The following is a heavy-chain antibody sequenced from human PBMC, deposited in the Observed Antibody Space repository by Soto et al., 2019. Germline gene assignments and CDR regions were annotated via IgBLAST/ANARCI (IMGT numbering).Heavy chain of an antibody. CDR1: GFTFSNAW. Sequence: EVQLVESGGGLVKPGGSLRLSCAASGFTFSNAWMSWVRQAPGKGLEWVGRIKSKTDGGTTDYAAPVKGRFTISREESKNKLYLQMNSLKTEDTAVYYCTPVMKSRSWYGWTNHFDYRGQGTLVTVSS. V-gene: IGHV3-15*01. D-gene: IGHD6-13*01. CDR3: TPVMKSRSWYGWTNHFDY. J-gene: IGHJ4*02. CDR2: IKSKTDGGTT.